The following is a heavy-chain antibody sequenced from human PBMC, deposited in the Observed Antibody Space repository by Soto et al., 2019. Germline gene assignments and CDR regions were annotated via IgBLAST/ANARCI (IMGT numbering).Heavy chain of an antibody. CDR2: ISWNSGNI. CDR3: VRVGSSGWHFDS. V-gene: IGHV3-9*01. D-gene: IGHD6-19*01. J-gene: IGHJ4*02. Sequence: GGSLRLSCAASGFTFDNYAMHWVRQVPGKGLEWVSGISWNSGNIGYADSVKGRFTISRDNAQNSLYLQMNSLRAEDTAVYYCVRVGSSGWHFDSWGQGTLVTVSS. CDR1: GFTFDNYA.